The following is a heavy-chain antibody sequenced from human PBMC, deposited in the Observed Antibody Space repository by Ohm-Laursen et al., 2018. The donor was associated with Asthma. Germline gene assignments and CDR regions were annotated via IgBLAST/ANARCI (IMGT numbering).Heavy chain of an antibody. V-gene: IGHV1-69*13. CDR2: IIPIFGTA. J-gene: IGHJ4*02. Sequence: EASVKVSCKASGGTFRSFVISWVRQAPGQGLEWMGGIIPIFGTANYAQKFQGRVTITADESTSTAYMELSSLRSEDTAVYYCARGTMVQGGDYWGQGTLVTVSS. CDR1: GGTFRSFV. CDR3: ARGTMVQGGDY. D-gene: IGHD3-10*01.